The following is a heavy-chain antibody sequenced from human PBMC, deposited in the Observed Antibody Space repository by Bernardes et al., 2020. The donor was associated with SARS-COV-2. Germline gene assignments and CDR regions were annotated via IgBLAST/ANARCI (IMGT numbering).Heavy chain of an antibody. CDR3: ARHGGGADY. V-gene: IGHV5-51*01. Sequence: GDSDTRYSPSFQGQVTISADKSISTAYLQWSSLKASDTAMYYCARHGGGADYWGQGTLVTVSS. J-gene: IGHJ4*02. D-gene: IGHD2-21*01. CDR2: GDSDT.